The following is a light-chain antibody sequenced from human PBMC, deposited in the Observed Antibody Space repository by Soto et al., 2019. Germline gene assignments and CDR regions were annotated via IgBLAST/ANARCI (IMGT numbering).Light chain of an antibody. V-gene: IGLV2-23*01. J-gene: IGLJ1*01. CDR1: NNL. CDR2: EGT. CDR3: CAYVGARSYV. Sequence: QSVLTQPASVSGSPGHSITISCTGTNNLVSWYQQHPGKAPKVVVYEGTKRPSGVSNRFSGSNSGGTASLTISGLQTKDEASYFCCAYVGARSYVFGPGTKVTVL.